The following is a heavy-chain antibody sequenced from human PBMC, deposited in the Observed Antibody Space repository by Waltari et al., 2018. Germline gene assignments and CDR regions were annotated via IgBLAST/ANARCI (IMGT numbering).Heavy chain of an antibody. D-gene: IGHD3-16*02. CDR3: ARDLGGIYPNCLDL. Sequence: EVQLVESGGGLIQPGGSLRLSCVSSGFSFTIYWRHWVRQVPGKGLEWVARINVDGKRTSVEDSVAGRFTISRDNAKNTVYLQLDGLRAEDSALYYCARDLGGIYPNCLDLWGQGTLVTVSS. CDR2: INVDGKRT. V-gene: IGHV3-74*01. CDR1: GFSFTIYW. J-gene: IGHJ5*02.